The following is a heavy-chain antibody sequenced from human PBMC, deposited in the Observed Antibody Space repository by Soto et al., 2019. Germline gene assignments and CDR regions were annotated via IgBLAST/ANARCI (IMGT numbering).Heavy chain of an antibody. V-gene: IGHV4-39*01. J-gene: IGHJ6*02. CDR1: GGSISSRSFL. CDR3: ERHRGVSDGNYNGMDV. D-gene: IGHD3-3*01. Sequence: SETLSLTCTVSGGSISSRSFLWGWIRQPPGKGLEWIGSISYNGNTYYNPSLKSRVTISVDTSKNQVSLKLTSVTAADTAVYYCERHRGVSDGNYNGMDVWGQGTTVTVSS. CDR2: ISYNGNT.